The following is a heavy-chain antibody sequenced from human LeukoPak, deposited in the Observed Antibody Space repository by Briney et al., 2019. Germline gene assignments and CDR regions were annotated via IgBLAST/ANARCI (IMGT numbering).Heavy chain of an antibody. CDR3: AKETMVTLGSYFHY. D-gene: IGHD4-23*01. CDR1: GSTFSGYW. V-gene: IGHV3-74*01. Sequence: GGSLRLSCAASGSTFSGYWMHWVRQPPGKGLVWVSRISSDGGSTSYADSVKGRFTISRDNAKNTMYLQLNSLRAEDTAVYYCAKETMVTLGSYFHYWGQGTQVTVSS. J-gene: IGHJ4*02. CDR2: ISSDGGST.